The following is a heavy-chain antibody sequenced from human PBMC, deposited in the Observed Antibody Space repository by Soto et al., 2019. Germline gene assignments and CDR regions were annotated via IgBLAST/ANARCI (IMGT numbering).Heavy chain of an antibody. CDR2: IYYSGST. CDR1: GGSISSYY. CDR3: ARDRKGYYYYMDV. V-gene: IGHV4-59*01. J-gene: IGHJ6*03. Sequence: QVQLQESGPGLVKPSETLSLTWTVSGGSISSYYWSWIRQPPGKGLEWIGYIYYSGSTNYNPSLKSRVTISVDTSKNQFSLKLSSVTAADTAVYYCARDRKGYYYYMDVWGKGTTVTVSS.